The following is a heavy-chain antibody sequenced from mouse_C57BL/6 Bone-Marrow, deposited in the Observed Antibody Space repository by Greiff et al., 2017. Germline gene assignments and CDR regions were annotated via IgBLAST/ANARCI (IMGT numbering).Heavy chain of an antibody. CDR2: INPNNGGT. Sequence: EVQLQQSGPELVKPGASVKISCKASGYTFTDYYMNWVKQSHGKSLEWIGDINPNNGGTSYNQKFKGKATLTVDKSSSTAYMELRSLTSEDSAVYYCARSPLKMGYYAMDYWGQGTSVTVSS. CDR3: ARSPLKMGYYAMDY. V-gene: IGHV1-26*01. J-gene: IGHJ4*01. CDR1: GYTFTDYY.